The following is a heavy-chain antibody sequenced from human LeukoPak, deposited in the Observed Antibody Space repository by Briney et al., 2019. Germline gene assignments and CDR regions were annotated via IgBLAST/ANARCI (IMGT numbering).Heavy chain of an antibody. CDR1: GFTFSRAW. CDR3: TTDRPSIDWYGSGTGLFDY. D-gene: IGHD3-10*01. CDR2: IKSKTDGETT. Sequence: PGGSLRLSCATSGFTFSRAWMSWVRQAPGKGLEWVGRIKSKTDGETTHYAAPVSGRFTISRDDSKNTVYLQLNSLQIEDTAAYYCTTDRPSIDWYGSGTGLFDYWGQGALVIVSS. J-gene: IGHJ4*02. V-gene: IGHV3-15*01.